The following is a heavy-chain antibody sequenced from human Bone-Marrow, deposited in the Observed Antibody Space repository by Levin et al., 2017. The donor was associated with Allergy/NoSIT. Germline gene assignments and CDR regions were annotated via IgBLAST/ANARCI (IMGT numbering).Heavy chain of an antibody. V-gene: IGHV3-30-3*01. CDR3: ASLYDIVATIEVYYFDY. J-gene: IGHJ4*02. CDR1: GFTFSSYA. D-gene: IGHD5-12*01. Sequence: GGSLRLSCAASGFTFSSYAMHWVRQAPGKGLEWVAVISYDGSNKYYADSVKGRFTISRDNSKNTLYLQMNSLRAEDTAVYYCASLYDIVATIEVYYFDYWGQGTLVTVSS. CDR2: ISYDGSNK.